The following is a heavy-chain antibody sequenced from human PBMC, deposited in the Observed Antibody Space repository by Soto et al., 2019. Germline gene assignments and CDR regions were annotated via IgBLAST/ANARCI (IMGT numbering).Heavy chain of an antibody. V-gene: IGHV1-46*01. CDR2: INPGSST. D-gene: IGHD2-15*01. Sequence: ASVKVSCKASGYTFTSYYIHWVRQAPGQGLGWMGIINPGSSTNYAQKFQGRVTMTRDTSTSTVYLELGSLRSEDTAVYYCAGVGCSGGSCYAVDSWGQGTLVTVS. CDR3: AGVGCSGGSCYAVDS. CDR1: GYTFTSYY. J-gene: IGHJ4*02.